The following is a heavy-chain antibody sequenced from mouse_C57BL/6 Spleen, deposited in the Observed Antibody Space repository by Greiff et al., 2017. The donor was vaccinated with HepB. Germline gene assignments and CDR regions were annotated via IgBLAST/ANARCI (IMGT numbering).Heavy chain of an antibody. J-gene: IGHJ3*01. CDR2: IDPSDSYT. Sequence: VQLQQSGAELVKPGASVKLSCKASGYTFTSYWMQWVKQRPGQGLEWIGEIDPSDSYTNYNQKFKGKATLTVDTSSSTAYMQLSSLTSEDSAVYYCARNGGPAWFAYWGQGTLVTVSA. CDR3: ARNGGPAWFAY. CDR1: GYTFTSYW. V-gene: IGHV1-50*01.